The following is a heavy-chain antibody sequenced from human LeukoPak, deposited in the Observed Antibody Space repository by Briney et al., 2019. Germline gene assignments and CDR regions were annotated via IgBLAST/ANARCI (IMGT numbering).Heavy chain of an antibody. Sequence: SETLSLTCTVSGGSISFYYWSWIRQPAGKGLEWIGRIYTSGSTNYNPSLKSRVTISLDKSKNQFSLKLSSVTAADTAVYYCAGGTYYDSTAYYWFDPSGQGTLVTVSS. CDR2: IYTSGST. J-gene: IGHJ5*02. V-gene: IGHV4-4*07. CDR1: GGSISFYY. D-gene: IGHD3-22*01. CDR3: AGGTYYDSTAYYWFDP.